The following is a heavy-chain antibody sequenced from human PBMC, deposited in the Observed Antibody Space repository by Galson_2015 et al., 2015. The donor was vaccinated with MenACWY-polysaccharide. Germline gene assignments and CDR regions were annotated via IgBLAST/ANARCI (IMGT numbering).Heavy chain of an antibody. Sequence: SLRLSFAASGFTFSTYTMTWVRQAPGKGLEWVSSVSSGSGTIYYAESVKGRFTISRDNAQSSLYLQLNSLRDEDTAVYYCARVAFSSRTFDSWGQGTLVTGSS. CDR1: GFTFSTYT. J-gene: IGHJ4*02. CDR3: ARVAFSSRTFDS. D-gene: IGHD2-15*01. CDR2: VSSGSGTI. V-gene: IGHV3-48*02.